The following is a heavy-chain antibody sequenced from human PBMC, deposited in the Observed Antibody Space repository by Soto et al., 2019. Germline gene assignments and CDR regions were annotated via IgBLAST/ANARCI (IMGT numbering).Heavy chain of an antibody. Sequence: EVHLVESGGGLVQPGGSLRLSCAASGFNFSSHSMNWVRQAPGKGLEWISYISVTGAIIYYADSVKGRFAISRDNAKNSMYLQMDSLRTEDTAVYYCARGVLYYYMEGWGKGTTVTVSS. J-gene: IGHJ6*03. CDR1: GFNFSSHS. D-gene: IGHD3-10*01. CDR3: ARGVLYYYMEG. V-gene: IGHV3-48*01. CDR2: ISVTGAII.